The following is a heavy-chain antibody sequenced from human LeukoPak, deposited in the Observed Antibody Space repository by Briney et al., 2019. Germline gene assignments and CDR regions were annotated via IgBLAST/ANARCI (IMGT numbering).Heavy chain of an antibody. CDR2: ISSSGGNT. J-gene: IGHJ4*02. CDR1: GLTFSPYA. D-gene: IGHD1-1*01. Sequence: QSGGSLRLSCAASGLTFSPYAMTWVRQAPGKGLEWVSGISSSGGNTYYADSVKGRFTISRDNSKNTLFLQMNSLRAEDSGVYYCAKGLASTGTTHTAAGHWGQGTLVTVSS. V-gene: IGHV3-23*01. CDR3: AKGLASTGTTHTAAGH.